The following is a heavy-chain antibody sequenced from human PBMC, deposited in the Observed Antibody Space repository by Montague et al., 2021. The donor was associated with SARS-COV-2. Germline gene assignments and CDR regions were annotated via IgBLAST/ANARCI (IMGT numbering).Heavy chain of an antibody. CDR1: DGSVISTYPH. Sequence: SETLSLTCTVSDGSVISTYPHWHWVRQSPGRGLEWIGGYLFHIDTADYNASLRSRVTISVDTSKNQFSLKLTSVTAADTAVYYCTRGIDSYQTGYWGQGIQVTVSS. V-gene: IGHV4-61*01. J-gene: IGHJ4*02. D-gene: IGHD6-13*01. CDR3: TRGIDSYQTGY. CDR2: LFHIDTA.